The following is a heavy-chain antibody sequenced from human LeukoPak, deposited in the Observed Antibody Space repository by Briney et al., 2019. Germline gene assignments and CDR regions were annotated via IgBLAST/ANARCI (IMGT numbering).Heavy chain of an antibody. Sequence: GGSLRLSCAASGFTFSSYEMNWVRQAPGKGLEWVSYISSSGSTIYYAGSVKGRFTISRDNAKNSLYLQMNSLRAEDTAVYYCARDRSGWYYFDYWGQGTLVTVSS. CDR1: GFTFSSYE. J-gene: IGHJ4*02. CDR3: ARDRSGWYYFDY. D-gene: IGHD6-19*01. CDR2: ISSSGSTI. V-gene: IGHV3-48*03.